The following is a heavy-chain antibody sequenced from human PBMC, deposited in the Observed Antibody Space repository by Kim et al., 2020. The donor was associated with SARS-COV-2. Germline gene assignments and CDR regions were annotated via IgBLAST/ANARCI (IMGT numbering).Heavy chain of an antibody. CDR3: ARRLRDGYFDY. J-gene: IGHJ4*02. V-gene: IGHV4-39*01. CDR1: GGSISSSSYY. CDR2: IYYSGST. Sequence: SETLSLTCTVSGGSISSSSYYWGWIRQPPGKGLEWIGSIYYSGSTYYNPSLKSRVTISVDTSKNQFSLKLSSVTAADTAVYHCARRLRDGYFDYWGQGTLVTVSS.